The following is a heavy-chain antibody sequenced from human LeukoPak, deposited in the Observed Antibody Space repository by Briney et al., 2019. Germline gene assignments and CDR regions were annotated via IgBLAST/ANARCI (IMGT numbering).Heavy chain of an antibody. CDR1: GYIFTNYY. J-gene: IGHJ4*02. V-gene: IGHV1-2*02. Sequence: ASVKVSCKASGYIFTNYYMHWVRQAPGQGLEWMGWINPRSGGTNFAQKFQGRVTMTRDTSISAAYMELSRLRSDDTAVYYCARHVSSSGEDCWGQGTLVTVSS. CDR2: INPRSGGT. D-gene: IGHD2-21*01. CDR3: ARHVSSSGEDC.